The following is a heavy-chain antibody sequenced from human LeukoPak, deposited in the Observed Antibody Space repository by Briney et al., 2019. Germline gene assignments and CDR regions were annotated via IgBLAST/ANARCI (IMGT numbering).Heavy chain of an antibody. CDR2: IYTSGST. V-gene: IGHV4-61*02. CDR3: ARSRFIAAALID. CDR1: GGSISSGSHY. J-gene: IGHJ4*02. D-gene: IGHD6-13*01. Sequence: SETLSLTCTVSGGSISSGSHYWSWIRQPAGKGLEWIGRIYTSGSTNYNPSLKSRVTISVDTSKNQFSLKLSSVTAADTAVYYCARSRFIAAALIDWGQGTLVTVSS.